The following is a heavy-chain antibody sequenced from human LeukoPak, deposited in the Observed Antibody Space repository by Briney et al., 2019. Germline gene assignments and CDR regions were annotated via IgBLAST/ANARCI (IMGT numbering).Heavy chain of an antibody. V-gene: IGHV4-39*01. J-gene: IGHJ5*02. CDR1: GGSLSSSDHY. CDR3: ARHNCSSTSCYSWFDP. CDR2: IYYSGST. D-gene: IGHD2-2*01. Sequence: PSETLSLTCSVSGGSLSSSDHYWGWIRQPPGKGLEWIGSIYYSGSTFYHSSLQSRVTISLDTSKNQFSLKLSSVTAADTAVYYCARHNCSSTSCYSWFDPWGQGTPVTVSS.